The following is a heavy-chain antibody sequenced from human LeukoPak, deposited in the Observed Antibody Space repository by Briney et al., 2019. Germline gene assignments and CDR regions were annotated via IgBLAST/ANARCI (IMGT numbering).Heavy chain of an antibody. V-gene: IGHV4-31*03. D-gene: IGHD3-22*01. CDR3: ASKGTNYYDSSGYYYNWYFDL. Sequence: PSQTLSLTCTASGGSISSGGYYWSWIRQHPGKGLEWIGYIYYSGSTYYNPSLKSRVTISVDTSKNQFSLKLSSVTAADTAVYYCASKGTNYYDSSGYYYNWYFDLWGRGTLVTVSS. J-gene: IGHJ2*01. CDR2: IYYSGST. CDR1: GGSISSGGYY.